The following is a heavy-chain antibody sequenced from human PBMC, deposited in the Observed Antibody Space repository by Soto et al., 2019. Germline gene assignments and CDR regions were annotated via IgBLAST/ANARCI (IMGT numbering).Heavy chain of an antibody. CDR3: AKEDGSGSALLDYYYYGMDV. D-gene: IGHD3-10*01. CDR1: GFTFSSYG. CDR2: ISYDGSNK. J-gene: IGHJ6*02. Sequence: GGSLRLSCAASGFTFSSYGMHWVRQAPGKGLEWVAVISYDGSNKYYADSVKGRFTISRDNSKNTLYLQMNSLRAEDTAVYYCAKEDGSGSALLDYYYYGMDVRGQGTTVTVSS. V-gene: IGHV3-30*18.